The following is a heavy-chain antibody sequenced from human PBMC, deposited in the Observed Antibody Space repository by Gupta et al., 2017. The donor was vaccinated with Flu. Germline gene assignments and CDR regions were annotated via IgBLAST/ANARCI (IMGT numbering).Heavy chain of an antibody. V-gene: IGHV4-59*01. J-gene: IGHJ5*02. Sequence: WSWIRQSPEKGLEWIGYIYYSDNTKYNPSLKGRATISLDRSKNQVSLKVNSVTAADTAVYYCAKVSVGYCSGNTCFNWFDPWGQGTLVTVSS. CDR3: AKVSVGYCSGNTCFNWFDP. CDR2: IYYSDNT. D-gene: IGHD2-15*01.